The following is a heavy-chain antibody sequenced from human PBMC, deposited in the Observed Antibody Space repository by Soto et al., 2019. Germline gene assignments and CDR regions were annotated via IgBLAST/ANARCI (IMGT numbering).Heavy chain of an antibody. Sequence: QIHLVQSGGEVKKPGASVKVSCKTSGYTFTTYGSSWVRQAPGQGLEWMGWITPFNDNTNYAQNLQGRGTMTTDTSTNTAYLELRSLTSDDPAVYYCARTDKGDYVPPLDNWGQGTLVTVSS. CDR3: ARTDKGDYVPPLDN. D-gene: IGHD4-17*01. J-gene: IGHJ4*02. CDR1: GYTFTTYG. V-gene: IGHV1-18*01. CDR2: ITPFNDNT.